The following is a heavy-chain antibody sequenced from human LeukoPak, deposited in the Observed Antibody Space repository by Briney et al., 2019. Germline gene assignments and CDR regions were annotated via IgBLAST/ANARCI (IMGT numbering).Heavy chain of an antibody. CDR3: ARGSSRSVWRWFDP. V-gene: IGHV1-18*01. CDR1: GYTFTSYG. J-gene: IGHJ5*02. Sequence: GESLKISCKGSGYTFTSYGISWVRQAPGQGLEWMGWISAYNGNTNYAQKLQGRVTMTTDTSTSTAYMELRSLRSDDTAVYYCARGSSRSVWRWFDPWGQGTLVTVSS. D-gene: IGHD3-16*01. CDR2: ISAYNGNT.